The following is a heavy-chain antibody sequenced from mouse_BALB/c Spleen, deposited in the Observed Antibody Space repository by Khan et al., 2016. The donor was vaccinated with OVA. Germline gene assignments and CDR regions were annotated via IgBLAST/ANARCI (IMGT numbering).Heavy chain of an antibody. Sequence: EVQLQESGAELVKPGASVKLPCTASGFNIKDTHMHWVKQRPEQGLEWIGRIDPANDNSKYDPRFQGKATITADTSSNTAYLHLSSLTSEDTAVYYCAPAGTGDYFDYWGQGTTLTVSS. V-gene: IGHV14-3*02. D-gene: IGHD4-1*01. J-gene: IGHJ2*01. CDR3: APAGTGDYFDY. CDR1: GFNIKDTH. CDR2: IDPANDNS.